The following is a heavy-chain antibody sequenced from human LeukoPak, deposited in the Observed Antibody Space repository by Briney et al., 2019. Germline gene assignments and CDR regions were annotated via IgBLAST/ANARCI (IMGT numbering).Heavy chain of an antibody. V-gene: IGHV3-30*04. J-gene: IGHJ3*02. D-gene: IGHD2-15*01. CDR1: GFTFSSYA. Sequence: GSLGLSCAASGFTFSSYAMHWVRQAPGKGLEWVAVISYDGSNKYYADSVKGRFTISRDNSKNTLYLQMNSLRAEDTAVYYCASLGYCSGGSCYLSPDPDAFDIWGQGTMVTVSS. CDR2: ISYDGSNK. CDR3: ASLGYCSGGSCYLSPDPDAFDI.